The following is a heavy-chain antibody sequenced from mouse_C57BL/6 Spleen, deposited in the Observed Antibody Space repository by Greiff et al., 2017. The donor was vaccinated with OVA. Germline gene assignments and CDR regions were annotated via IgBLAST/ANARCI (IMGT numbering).Heavy chain of an antibody. D-gene: IGHD6-5*01. Sequence: EVQLQQSGPELVKPGASVKIPCKASGYTFTDYNMDWVKQSHGKSLEWIGDINPNNGGTIYNQKFKGKATLTVDKSSSTAYMELRSLTSEDTAVYYCARWIYPIYAMDYWGQGTSVTVSS. CDR3: ARWIYPIYAMDY. CDR2: INPNNGGT. V-gene: IGHV1-18*01. CDR1: GYTFTDYN. J-gene: IGHJ4*01.